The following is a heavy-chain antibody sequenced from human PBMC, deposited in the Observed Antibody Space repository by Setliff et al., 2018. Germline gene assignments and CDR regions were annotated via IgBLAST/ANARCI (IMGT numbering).Heavy chain of an antibody. CDR3: ARGIMAGTGAPGY. CDR2: IYIGGSA. D-gene: IGHD6-19*01. CDR1: GGSISSYY. J-gene: IGHJ4*02. Sequence: LSLTCTVSGGSISSYYWSWIRQPAGKGLEWIGHIYIGGSANYNPSLKSRVTISVDTSKKQFSLKLSSVTAADTAVYYCARGIMAGTGAPGYWGQGTLVTVSS. V-gene: IGHV4-4*07.